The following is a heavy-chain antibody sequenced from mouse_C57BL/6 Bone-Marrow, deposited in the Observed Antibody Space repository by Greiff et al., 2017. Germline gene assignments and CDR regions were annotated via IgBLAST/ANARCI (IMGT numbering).Heavy chain of an antibody. CDR2: IHPNSGST. CDR1: GYTFTSYW. V-gene: IGHV1-64*01. Sequence: QVQLQQPGAELVKPGASVKLSCKASGYTFTSYWMHWVKQRPGQGLEWIGMIHPNSGSTNYNEKFKNKATLTVDKSSSTAYMQLSSLTSEDSAVYYSARWGYYGNYAGFAYWGQGTLVTVAA. D-gene: IGHD2-1*01. CDR3: ARWGYYGNYAGFAY. J-gene: IGHJ3*01.